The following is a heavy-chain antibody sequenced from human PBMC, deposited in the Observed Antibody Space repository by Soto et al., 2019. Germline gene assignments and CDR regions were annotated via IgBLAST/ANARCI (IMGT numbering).Heavy chain of an antibody. J-gene: IGHJ4*02. CDR1: GYTFTSYF. Sequence: ASVKVSCKASGYTFTSYFMHWVRQAPGQGLEWMGRINPSAGGTIYAQKFQGRVTMTRDTSTSTVYMELSSLRSEDTAVYYCARQIYDSSGYYCFDSWGQGTLVTVSS. D-gene: IGHD3-22*01. CDR3: ARQIYDSSGYYCFDS. V-gene: IGHV1-46*01. CDR2: INPSAGGT.